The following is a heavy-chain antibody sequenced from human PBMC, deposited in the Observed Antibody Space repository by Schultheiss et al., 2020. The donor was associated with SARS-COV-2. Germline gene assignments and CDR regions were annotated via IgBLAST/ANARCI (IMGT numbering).Heavy chain of an antibody. CDR2: FYSCGGT. Sequence: VFYSCGGTYYADSVKGRFTISRDNSKNTLYLQMNSLRAEDTAVYYCARDSVTTSYYGMDVWGQGTTVTVSS. CDR3: ARDSVTTSYYGMDV. J-gene: IGHJ6*02. V-gene: IGHV3-66*03. D-gene: IGHD4-17*01.